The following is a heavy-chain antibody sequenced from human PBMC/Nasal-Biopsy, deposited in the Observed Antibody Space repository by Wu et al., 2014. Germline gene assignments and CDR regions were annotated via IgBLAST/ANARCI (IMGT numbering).Heavy chain of an antibody. J-gene: IGHJ2*01. CDR1: GGSISSGGYY. D-gene: IGHD3-16*01. CDR3: ARLYYDYIWGSRRVYRYFDL. CDR2: IYYSGST. Sequence: TLSLTCTVSGGSISSGGYYWSWIRQHPGKGLEWIGYIYYSGSTYYNPSLKSRVTISVDTSKNQFSLKLTSVTAADTAVYYCARLYYDYIWGSRRVYRYFDLWGRGTLVTVSS. V-gene: IGHV4-31*03.